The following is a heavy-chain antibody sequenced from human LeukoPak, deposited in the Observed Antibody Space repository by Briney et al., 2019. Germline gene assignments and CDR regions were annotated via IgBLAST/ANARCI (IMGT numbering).Heavy chain of an antibody. J-gene: IGHJ4*02. CDR1: GFRFSTYW. D-gene: IGHD6-13*01. Sequence: GGSLRLSCAASGFRFSTYWMSWVRQTPEKGLEFVANINQDASVRNYMDSLKGRCTISRDNAKKSVYLEINSLRADDTAVYYCARDPGSSSFDLWGQGALVTVSS. V-gene: IGHV3-7*01. CDR3: ARDPGSSSFDL. CDR2: INQDASVR.